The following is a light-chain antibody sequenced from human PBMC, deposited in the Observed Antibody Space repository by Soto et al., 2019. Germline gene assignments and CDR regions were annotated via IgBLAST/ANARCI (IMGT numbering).Light chain of an antibody. J-gene: IGKJ1*01. V-gene: IGKV1-5*03. Sequence: DIQMTQSPSTLSASVGDRVTITYRASQNIISWLAWYQQKPGKAPKLLIYKASSLESGVPSRFSGSGSGTEFTLTISSLQPDDFATYYCQQYNSYWTFGQGTKVEIK. CDR2: KAS. CDR1: QNIISW. CDR3: QQYNSYWT.